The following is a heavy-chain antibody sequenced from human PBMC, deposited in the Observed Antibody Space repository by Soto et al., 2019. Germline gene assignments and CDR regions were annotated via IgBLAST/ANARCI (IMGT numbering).Heavy chain of an antibody. CDR3: ARVVPGGHPAY. D-gene: IGHD2-2*01. CDR1: CYTFTSYH. V-gene: IGHV1-8*02. Sequence: GASVKVSCKASCYTFTSYHITWVRQAPGQGLEWMGWMNPNSGNTGYAQNFQGRVTMTRKTSITTAYMELSSLGSEDTAMYYCARVVPGGHPAYWGQGTLVTVSS. J-gene: IGHJ1*01. CDR2: MNPNSGNT.